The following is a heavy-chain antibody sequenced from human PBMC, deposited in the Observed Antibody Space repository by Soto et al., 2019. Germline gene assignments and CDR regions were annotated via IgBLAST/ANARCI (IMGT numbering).Heavy chain of an antibody. Sequence: ASVKVSCKASGYTFTSYDINWVRQATGQGLEWMGWMNPNSGNTGYAQEFQDWVTMTRDTSISTAYMELSRLKSDDTAVYYCARGRGYAYVDLDYWGQGTPVTVSS. D-gene: IGHD5-18*01. CDR3: ARGRGYAYVDLDY. CDR1: GYTFTSYD. V-gene: IGHV1-8*01. CDR2: MNPNSGNT. J-gene: IGHJ4*02.